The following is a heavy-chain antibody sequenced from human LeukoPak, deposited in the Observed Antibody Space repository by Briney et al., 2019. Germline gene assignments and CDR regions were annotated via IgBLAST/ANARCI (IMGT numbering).Heavy chain of an antibody. D-gene: IGHD5-12*01. J-gene: IGHJ4*02. CDR3: AKGWLRLVDY. CDR1: GFTFSDYA. CDR2: IGGSGAST. V-gene: IGHV3-23*01. Sequence: GGSLRLSCAASGFTFSDYAMTWVRQAPGKGLEWVSGIGGSGASTYYADSVKGRFTISRDNSKNTLYLQMNSLRVEDTAVYYCAKGWLRLVDYWGQGTLVTVSS.